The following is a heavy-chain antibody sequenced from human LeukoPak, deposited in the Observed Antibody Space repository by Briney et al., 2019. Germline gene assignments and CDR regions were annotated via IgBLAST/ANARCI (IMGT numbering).Heavy chain of an antibody. J-gene: IGHJ6*03. D-gene: IGHD2-2*01. Sequence: SETLSLTCAVYGGSFSGYYWSWIRQPPGKGLEWIGEINHSGSTNYNPSLKSRVTISVDTSKNQFSLKLSSVTAADTAVYYCARHRPDIVVVPAASYYYYYYMDVWGKGTTVTISS. V-gene: IGHV4-34*01. CDR3: ARHRPDIVVVPAASYYYYYYMDV. CDR2: INHSGST. CDR1: GGSFSGYY.